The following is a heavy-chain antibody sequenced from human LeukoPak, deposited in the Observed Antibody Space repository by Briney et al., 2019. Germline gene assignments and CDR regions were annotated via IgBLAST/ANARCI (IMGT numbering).Heavy chain of an antibody. CDR1: GFTFSSYS. D-gene: IGHD6-19*01. CDR3: ARGTSIAVAGTGFDY. V-gene: IGHV3-48*04. Sequence: GGSLRLFCAASGFTFSSYSMNWVRQAPGKGLEWVSYISSSSSTIYYADSVKGRFTISRDNAKNSLYLQMNSQRAEDTAVYYCARGTSIAVAGTGFDYWGQGTLVTVSS. CDR2: ISSSSSTI. J-gene: IGHJ4*02.